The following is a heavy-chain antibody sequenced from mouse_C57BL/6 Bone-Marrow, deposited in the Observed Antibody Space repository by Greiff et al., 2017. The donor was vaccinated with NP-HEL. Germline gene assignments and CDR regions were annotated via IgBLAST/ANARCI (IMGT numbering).Heavy chain of an antibody. Sequence: VQVVESGPGLVAPSQSLSITCTVSGFSLTSYGVHWVRQPPGKGLEWLVVIWSDGSTTYNSALKSRLSISKDNSKSQVFLKMNSLQTDDTAMYYCARHERGGNPYYYAMDYWGQGTSVTVSS. D-gene: IGHD2-1*01. CDR2: IWSDGST. CDR3: ARHERGGNPYYYAMDY. J-gene: IGHJ4*01. V-gene: IGHV2-6-1*01. CDR1: GFSLTSYG.